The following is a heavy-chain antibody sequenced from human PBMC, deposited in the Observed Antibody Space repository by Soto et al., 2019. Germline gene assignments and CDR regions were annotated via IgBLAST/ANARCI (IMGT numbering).Heavy chain of an antibody. D-gene: IGHD3-3*01. CDR3: AKGQEIYDSPQDPSFDY. CDR1: GFIFSSYA. J-gene: IGHJ4*02. Sequence: EVQLLESGGGLVQPGGSLRLSCAASGFIFSSYAMSWVRQAPGNGLEWVSAISGSGGSTYYADSVKGRFTISRDNSKNTLYLQMNSLRPEDTAVYYCAKGQEIYDSPQDPSFDYWGQGTLVTVSS. V-gene: IGHV3-23*01. CDR2: ISGSGGST.